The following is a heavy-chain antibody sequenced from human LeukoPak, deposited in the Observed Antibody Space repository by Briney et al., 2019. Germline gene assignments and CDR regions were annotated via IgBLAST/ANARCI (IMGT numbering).Heavy chain of an antibody. Sequence: GSLRLSCAASGFTFSSYAMSWVRQAPGKGLEWVSYISSSGSTIYYADSVKGRFTISRDNAKNSLYLQMNSLRAEDTAVYYCARGGVYSSSWYSAYWGQGTLVAVSS. CDR2: ISSSGSTI. CDR1: GFTFSSYA. D-gene: IGHD6-13*01. J-gene: IGHJ4*02. V-gene: IGHV3-48*04. CDR3: ARGGVYSSSWYSAY.